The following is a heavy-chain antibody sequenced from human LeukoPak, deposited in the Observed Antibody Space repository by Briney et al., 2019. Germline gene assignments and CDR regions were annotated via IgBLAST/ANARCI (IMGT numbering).Heavy chain of an antibody. CDR2: IKQDGSEK. CDR1: GFTFSSYW. D-gene: IGHD5-18*01. Sequence: GGSLRLSCAASGFTFSSYWMSWVRQAPGKGLEWVANIKQDGSEKYYVDSVKGRYTISRDNAKNSLYLQMNSLRAEDTAVYYCARAGLLHYFDYWGQGTLVTVSS. J-gene: IGHJ4*02. CDR3: ARAGLLHYFDY. V-gene: IGHV3-7*01.